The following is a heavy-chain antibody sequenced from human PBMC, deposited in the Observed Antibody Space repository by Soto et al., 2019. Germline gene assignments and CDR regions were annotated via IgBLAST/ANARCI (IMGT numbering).Heavy chain of an antibody. J-gene: IGHJ5*02. CDR1: GGSISSGGYS. Sequence: PSETLSLTCAVSGGSISSGGYSWSWIRQPPGKGLEWIGYIYYSGSTNYNPSLKSRVTISVDTSKNQFSLKLSSVTAADTAVYYCARKLKTYDNWFDPWGQGTLVTVSS. CDR2: IYYSGST. CDR3: ARKLKTYDNWFDP. V-gene: IGHV4-61*08. D-gene: IGHD3-16*01.